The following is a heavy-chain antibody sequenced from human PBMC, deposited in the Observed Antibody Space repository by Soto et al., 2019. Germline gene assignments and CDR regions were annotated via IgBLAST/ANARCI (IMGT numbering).Heavy chain of an antibody. Sequence: QVQLQQWGAGLLKPSETLSLTCAVYGGSFSGYYWSWIRQPPGKGLEWIGEINHSGSTNYNPSLKSRVTISVDTSKNHFSLKLSSVTAADTAVYYCARGLRIAAAGKGWFDPWGQGTLVTVSS. CDR2: INHSGST. J-gene: IGHJ5*02. D-gene: IGHD6-13*01. V-gene: IGHV4-34*01. CDR3: ARGLRIAAAGKGWFDP. CDR1: GGSFSGYY.